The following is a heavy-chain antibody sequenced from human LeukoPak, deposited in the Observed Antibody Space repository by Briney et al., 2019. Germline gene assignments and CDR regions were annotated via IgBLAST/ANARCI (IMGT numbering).Heavy chain of an antibody. Sequence: ASVKVSCKASGYTFTSYYMHWVRQAPGQGLEWMGLINPTGGSTGYAQKFQGRVTMTRDMSTSTDYMELSSLRSEDTAIYYCAKDNSVGDNAWWFDPWGQGTLVTVSS. CDR2: INPTGGST. CDR1: GYTFTSYY. D-gene: IGHD1-26*01. J-gene: IGHJ5*02. V-gene: IGHV1-46*01. CDR3: AKDNSVGDNAWWFDP.